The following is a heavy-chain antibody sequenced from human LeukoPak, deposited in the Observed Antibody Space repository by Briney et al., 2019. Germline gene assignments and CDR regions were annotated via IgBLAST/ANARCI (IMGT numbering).Heavy chain of an antibody. J-gene: IGHJ4*02. CDR3: AKPPPDSSSWLFDY. D-gene: IGHD6-13*01. Sequence: GGSLRLSCAASGFPFSAYTLNWVRQSPGKGLEWVSTISDNGGSTYYADSVKGRFTISRDNSKNTLYLQMNSLRVEDTAVYYCAKPPPDSSSWLFDYWGQGTLVTVSS. CDR1: GFPFSAYT. CDR2: ISDNGGST. V-gene: IGHV3-23*01.